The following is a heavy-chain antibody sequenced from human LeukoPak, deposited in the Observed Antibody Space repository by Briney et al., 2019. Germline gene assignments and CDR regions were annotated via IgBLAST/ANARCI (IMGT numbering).Heavy chain of an antibody. CDR2: INPNSGGT. CDR3: AREVLGSGSYYWFDP. CDR1: GYTFTGCY. J-gene: IGHJ5*02. V-gene: IGHV1-2*02. D-gene: IGHD1-26*01. Sequence: ASVKVSCKASGYTFTGCYMHWVRQAPGQGLEWMGWINPNSGGTNYAQKFQGRVTMTRDTSISTAYMELSRLRSDDTAVYYCAREVLGSGSYYWFDPWGQGTLVTVSS.